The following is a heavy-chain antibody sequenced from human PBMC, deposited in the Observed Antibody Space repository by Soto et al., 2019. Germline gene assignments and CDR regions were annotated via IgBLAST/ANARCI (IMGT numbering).Heavy chain of an antibody. J-gene: IGHJ4*02. CDR1: GGSISSDY. CDR2: IYYSGST. CDR3: ARHGVKTGTTLPFAY. V-gene: IGHV4-59*08. D-gene: IGHD1-1*01. Sequence: ALETLSRTGTGSGGSISSDYWSWIRQPPGKGLEWIGYIYYSGSTNYNPSLKSRVTISVDTSKNQFSLKLSSVTAADTAVYYCARHGVKTGTTLPFAYWGQGTLVTVS.